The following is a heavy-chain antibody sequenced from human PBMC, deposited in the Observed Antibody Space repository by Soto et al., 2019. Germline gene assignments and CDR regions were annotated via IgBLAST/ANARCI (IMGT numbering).Heavy chain of an antibody. CDR2: IYYSGST. CDR3: ARSSPVVTAP. CDR1: GDSISSSY. D-gene: IGHD2-21*02. J-gene: IGHJ5*02. Sequence: SETLSLTCTVSGDSISSSYWSWIRQSPGKGLEWIGYIYYSGSTNYNASLKSRVTISVDTSKNQFSLKLSSVTAADTAVYYCARSSPVVTAPWGQGTLVTVSS. V-gene: IGHV4-59*08.